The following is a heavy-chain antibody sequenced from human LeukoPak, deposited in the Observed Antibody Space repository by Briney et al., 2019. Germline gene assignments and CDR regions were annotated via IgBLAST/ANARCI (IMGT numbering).Heavy chain of an antibody. D-gene: IGHD1-7*01. CDR3: ARGDNWNYWNFDY. CDR2: IYYSGST. CDR1: GGSISSYY. Sequence: SETLSLTCTVYGGSISSYYWSWIRQPPGKGLEWIGYIYYSGSTNYNPSLKSRVTISVDTSKNQFSLKLSSVTAADTAVYYCARGDNWNYWNFDYWGQGTLVTVSS. V-gene: IGHV4-59*01. J-gene: IGHJ4*02.